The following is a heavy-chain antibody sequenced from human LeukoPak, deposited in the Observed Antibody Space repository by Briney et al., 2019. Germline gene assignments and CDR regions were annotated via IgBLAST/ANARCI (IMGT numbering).Heavy chain of an antibody. CDR1: GYPFTNYG. CDR2: ISTYTGNT. CDR3: ARDFWVRHSAPAPKDL. J-gene: IGHJ5*02. V-gene: IGHV1-18*01. D-gene: IGHD2-2*01. Sequence: GASVKVSCKASGYPFTNYGISWVQQAPGQGLEWMGRISTYTGNTKYAQRFQGRVIMTTDTSTSTAYMELRSLRSDDTAVFYCARDFWVRHSAPAPKDLWGQGTLVTVSS.